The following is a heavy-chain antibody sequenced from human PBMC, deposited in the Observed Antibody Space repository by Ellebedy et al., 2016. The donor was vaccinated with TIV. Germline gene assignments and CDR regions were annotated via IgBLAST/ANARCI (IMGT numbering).Heavy chain of an antibody. J-gene: IGHJ2*01. V-gene: IGHV4-30-4*01. Sequence: MPSETLSLTCTVSGGSISSGDFYWSWIRRPPGKGLEWIGYIYYTGSTYYNPSLKSRVTISADTSKNQFSLRLTSVTAADTAVYYCARVRNWGGWHFDHWGRGTLVTVSS. CDR3: ARVRNWGGWHFDH. D-gene: IGHD7-27*01. CDR2: IYYTGST. CDR1: GGSISSGDFY.